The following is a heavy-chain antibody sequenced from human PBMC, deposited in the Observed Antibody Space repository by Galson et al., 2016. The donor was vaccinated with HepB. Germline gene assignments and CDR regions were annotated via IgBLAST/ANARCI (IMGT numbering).Heavy chain of an antibody. J-gene: IGHJ6*02. Sequence: CAISGDSVSSNSAAWNWIRQSPSRGLEWLGRTYYRSKWYNEYAVSVKSRITINPDTSKNQSSLQLNSVTPEDTAVYYCARDLREALAGTGYYYYGFDVWGQGTTVTVSS. D-gene: IGHD6-19*01. CDR3: ARDLREALAGTGYYYYGFDV. CDR1: GDSVSSNSAA. CDR2: TYYRSKWYN. V-gene: IGHV6-1*01.